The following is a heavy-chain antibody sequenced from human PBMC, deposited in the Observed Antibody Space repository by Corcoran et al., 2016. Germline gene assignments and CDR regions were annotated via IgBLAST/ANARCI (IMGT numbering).Heavy chain of an antibody. V-gene: IGHV3-48*04. CDR3: ARDTPFVEYYYYYGMDV. D-gene: IGHD3-10*01. Sequence: EVQLVESGGGLVQPGGSLRLSCAASGFTFSSYSMNWVRQAPGKGLEWVSYISSSSSTIYYTDSVKGRFTISRDNAKNSLYLQMNSLRAEDTAVYYFARDTPFVEYYYYYGMDVWGQGTTVTVS. J-gene: IGHJ6*02. CDR1: GFTFSSYS. CDR2: ISSSSSTI.